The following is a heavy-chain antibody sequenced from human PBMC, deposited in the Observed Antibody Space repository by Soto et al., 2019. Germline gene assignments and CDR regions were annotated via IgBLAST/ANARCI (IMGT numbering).Heavy chain of an antibody. J-gene: IGHJ5*02. CDR2: ISSNSAYI. D-gene: IGHD6-13*01. V-gene: IGHV3-21*01. CDR1: VCTFRSFT. Sequence: PVGSLRLSCASSVCTFRSFTMNCVRHSPGKGLEWVSTISSNSAYIYYTDALRGRFTISRDNAKNSLHLQMNSLRAEDTAVYYCTRDASRDSSARGWFEPWGPGTLVIVSS. CDR3: TRDASRDSSARGWFEP.